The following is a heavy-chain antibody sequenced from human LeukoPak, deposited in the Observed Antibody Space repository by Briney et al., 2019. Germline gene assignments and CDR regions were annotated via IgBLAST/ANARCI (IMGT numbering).Heavy chain of an antibody. J-gene: IGHJ4*02. CDR3: ARDYSGRDVGIDY. V-gene: IGHV3-7*01. CDR2: INLHGSEK. CDR1: GFTFSSHW. Sequence: GGSLRLSCAASGFTFSSHWMSWVRQAPGKGLEWVANINLHGSEKYYVDSVKGRFTISRDSGKNSLYLQLNSLRAEDTAVYYCARDYSGRDVGIDYWGRGTLVTVSS. D-gene: IGHD1-26*01.